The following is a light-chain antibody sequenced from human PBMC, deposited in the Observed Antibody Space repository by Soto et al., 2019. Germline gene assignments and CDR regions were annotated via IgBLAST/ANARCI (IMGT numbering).Light chain of an antibody. CDR2: DAS. J-gene: IGKJ1*01. V-gene: IGKV3D-15*01. Sequence: EIVMTQSPATLSVSPGERATLSCRASQNIRSDLAWYQQRPGQAPRLLIYDASTRDTGIPARFSGSGSGTEFTLTISTLQSEDCAVYYCQPYNKCPSSTFGKGTQGEI. CDR1: QNIRSD. CDR3: QPYNKCPSST.